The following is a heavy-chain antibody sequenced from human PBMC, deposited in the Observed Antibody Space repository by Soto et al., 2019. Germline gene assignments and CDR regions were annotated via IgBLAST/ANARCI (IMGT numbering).Heavy chain of an antibody. V-gene: IGHV1-3*01. J-gene: IGHJ4*02. D-gene: IGHD6-13*01. CDR2: INAGNGNT. Sequence: GASVKVSCKASGYTFTSYAMHWVRQAPGQRLEWMGWINAGNGNTKYSQKFQGRVTITRDTSASTAYMELSSLRSEDTAVYYCARGGPIAAAGSPFDYRGQGTLVTVSS. CDR3: ARGGPIAAAGSPFDY. CDR1: GYTFTSYA.